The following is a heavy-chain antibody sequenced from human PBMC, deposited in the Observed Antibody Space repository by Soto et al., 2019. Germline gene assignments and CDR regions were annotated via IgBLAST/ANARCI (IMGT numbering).Heavy chain of an antibody. V-gene: IGHV4-31*03. Sequence: PSETLSLTCNVSGGSISSCGYYWRCQRQQPGKGMEWIGHICYNGRTYSNPSLKSRLLIAADTSKNQISLMLTTVTAADTAVYYCARVAKEEKPKVGYWYYFDFWGQGILVTVSS. D-gene: IGHD2-8*02. J-gene: IGHJ4*02. CDR3: ARVAKEEKPKVGYWYYFDF. CDR2: ICYNGRT. CDR1: GGSISSCGYY.